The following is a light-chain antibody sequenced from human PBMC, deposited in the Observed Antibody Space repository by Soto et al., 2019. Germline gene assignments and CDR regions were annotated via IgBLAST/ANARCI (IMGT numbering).Light chain of an antibody. Sequence: EIVLTQSPGTLSLSPGERATLSCRASQSVSSSFLSWYQQKTGQAPRLLIYGASSRATGIPDRFSGSGSGTDFTLTISRLEPEDSAVYYCQQHGSSPPYTFGQGTKLEIK. CDR1: QSVSSSF. V-gene: IGKV3-20*01. CDR3: QQHGSSPPYT. CDR2: GAS. J-gene: IGKJ2*01.